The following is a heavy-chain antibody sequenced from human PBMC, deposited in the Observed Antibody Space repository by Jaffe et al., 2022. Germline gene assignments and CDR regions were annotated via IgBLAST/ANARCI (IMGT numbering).Heavy chain of an antibody. J-gene: IGHJ6*03. D-gene: IGHD3-9*01. V-gene: IGHV4-59*01. Sequence: QVQLQESGPGLVKPSETLSLTCTVSGGSISSYYWSWIRQPPGKGLEWIGYIYYSGSTNYNPSLKSRVTISVDTSKNQFSLKLSSVTAADTAVYYCARGDVLTGYYNVRHEGYYYYYMDVWGKGTTVTVSS. CDR2: IYYSGST. CDR1: GGSISSYY. CDR3: ARGDVLTGYYNVRHEGYYYYYMDV.